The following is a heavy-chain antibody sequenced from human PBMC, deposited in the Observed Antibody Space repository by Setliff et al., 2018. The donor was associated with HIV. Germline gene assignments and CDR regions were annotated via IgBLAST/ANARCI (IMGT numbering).Heavy chain of an antibody. J-gene: IGHJ5*01. V-gene: IGHV4-4*07. CDR2: MHTSGNT. CDR1: GDSISGYY. D-gene: IGHD3-3*01. CDR3: VRHVWSDDFLVPGWFDS. Sequence: SETLSLTCTSSGDSISGYYWSWIRQPAGKGLEWIGRMHTSGNTNYSSSLKSRVTVSVDTSRIQFSLKLTSVTAADTAVYKCVRHVWSDDFLVPGWFDSWSQGTLVTVSS.